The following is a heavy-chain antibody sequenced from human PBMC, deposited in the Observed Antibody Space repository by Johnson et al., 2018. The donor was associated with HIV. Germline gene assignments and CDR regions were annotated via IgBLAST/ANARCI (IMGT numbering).Heavy chain of an antibody. D-gene: IGHD6-6*01. Sequence: QVQLVESGGGVVQPGRSLRLSYAASGFTSTNCARHWVRQAPGISYDGSNNYYADCVKGRFTVSRDNSKNTLFLQMNSLRAEDTAVYWCARATRSSSSGRHDAFDIWGQGTMVTVSS. J-gene: IGHJ3*02. CDR3: ARATRSSSSGRHDAFDI. CDR2: ISYDGSNN. CDR1: GFTSTNCA. V-gene: IGHV3-30-3*01.